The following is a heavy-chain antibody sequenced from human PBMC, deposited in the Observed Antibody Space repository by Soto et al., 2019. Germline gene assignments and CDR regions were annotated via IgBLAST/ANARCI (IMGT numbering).Heavy chain of an antibody. CDR3: ARDLVAATDTEYCQH. CDR1: GFTFSSYS. Sequence: EVQLVESGGGLVQPGGSLRLSCAASGFTFSSYSMNWVRQAPGKGLEWVSYISSSSSTIYYADSVKGRFTISRDNAKNSLYLQMNSLRDEDTAVYYCARDLVAATDTEYCQHWGQGTLVTVSS. J-gene: IGHJ1*01. CDR2: ISSSSSTI. V-gene: IGHV3-48*02. D-gene: IGHD2-15*01.